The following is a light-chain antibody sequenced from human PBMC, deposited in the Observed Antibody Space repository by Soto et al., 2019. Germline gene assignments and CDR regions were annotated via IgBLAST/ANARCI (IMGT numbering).Light chain of an antibody. J-gene: IGLJ1*01. Sequence: QAVVTQPASVSGSPGQSITISCTGTSGDIGSYNRVSWYQQHPGKAPKLIIYEVTDRLSGVSNRFSGSKSGNTASLTISGLQAEDEAEYYCSSYTNINTRACVFGTGTKVTVL. CDR1: SGDIGSYNR. V-gene: IGLV2-14*01. CDR2: EVT. CDR3: SSYTNINTRACV.